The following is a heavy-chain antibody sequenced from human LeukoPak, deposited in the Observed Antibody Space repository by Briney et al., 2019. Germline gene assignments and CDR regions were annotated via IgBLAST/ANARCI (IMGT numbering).Heavy chain of an antibody. Sequence: GGSLRLSCAASGFTFSSYSMNWVRQAPGKGLEWVSSISSSSSYIYYADSVKGRFAISRDNAKNSLYLQMNSLRAEDTAVYYCAREPLSCSGGSCYSDYWGQGTLVTVSS. V-gene: IGHV3-21*01. J-gene: IGHJ4*02. D-gene: IGHD2-15*01. CDR1: GFTFSSYS. CDR3: AREPLSCSGGSCYSDY. CDR2: ISSSSSYI.